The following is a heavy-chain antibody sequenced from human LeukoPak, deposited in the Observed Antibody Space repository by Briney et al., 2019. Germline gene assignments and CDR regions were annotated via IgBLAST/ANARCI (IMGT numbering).Heavy chain of an antibody. CDR2: IVGSGDT. CDR3: AKDAVYGDGYWEFDY. V-gene: IGHV3-23*01. Sequence: GGSLRLSCATSGFSISTYAMSWVRQAPGKGLEWVSGIVGSGDTDYADAVQGRFTISKDNSKNIVYLQMNSLRAEDTAVYYCAKDAVYGDGYWEFDYWGQGNLVTVSS. J-gene: IGHJ4*02. D-gene: IGHD5-24*01. CDR1: GFSISTYA.